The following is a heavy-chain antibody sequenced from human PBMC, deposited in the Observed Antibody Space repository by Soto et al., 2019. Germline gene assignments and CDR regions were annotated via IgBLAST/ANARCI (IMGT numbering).Heavy chain of an antibody. CDR2: IIPFFGTA. CDR1: GGTFSTFG. CDR3: ARTAPMDAGVKYYYAF. Sequence: QVRLVQSGAEVKKTGSSVKVSCKTSGGTFSTFGISWVRQAPGQGLEWMGGIIPFFGTAEYSQKFEDRITITAKESTNTVYMDLRGRTSEDTAIYYCARTAPMDAGVKYYYAFWGQGALVTVSS. V-gene: IGHV1-69*01. D-gene: IGHD3-10*01. J-gene: IGHJ4*02.